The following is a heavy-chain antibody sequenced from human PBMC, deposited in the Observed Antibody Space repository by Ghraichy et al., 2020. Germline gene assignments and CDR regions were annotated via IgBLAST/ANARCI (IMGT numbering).Heavy chain of an antibody. CDR2: ISGSGGST. CDR1: GFTFSSYA. J-gene: IGHJ3*02. V-gene: IGHV3-23*01. CDR3: ASRALDAFDI. Sequence: LSLTCAASGFTFSSYAMSWVRQAPGKGLEWVSAISGSGGSTYYADSVKGRFTISRDNSKNTLYLQMNSLRAEDTAVYYCASRALDAFDIWGQGTMVTVSS.